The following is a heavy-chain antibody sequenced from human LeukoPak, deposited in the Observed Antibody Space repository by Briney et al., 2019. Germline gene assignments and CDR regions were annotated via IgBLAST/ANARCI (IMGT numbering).Heavy chain of an antibody. J-gene: IGHJ6*02. D-gene: IGHD3-22*01. CDR3: ARDGYYDSSGYSYYYYYYGMDV. Sequence: ASVRVSCKASGYTFTSYDINWVRQAAGQGLEWMGWMNPGSGNTGYAQKFQDRVTMTRSTSISTAYMELSSLRSEDTAVYYCARDGYYDSSGYSYYYYYYGMDVWGQGTTVTVSS. CDR1: GYTFTSYD. V-gene: IGHV1-8*01. CDR2: MNPGSGNT.